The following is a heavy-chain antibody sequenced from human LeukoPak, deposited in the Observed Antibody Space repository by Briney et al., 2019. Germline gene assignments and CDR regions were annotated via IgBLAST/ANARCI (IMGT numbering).Heavy chain of an antibody. CDR1: GGSISRSSHY. CDR3: AGGNGWYYY. Sequence: PSETLSLTCTDSGGSISRSSHYWGWIRQPPRKGLECIGSINYSGNTYHNPSLKSRVTISVDTSNNQVSLKLSSVTAADTAVYYCAGGNGWYYYWGQGTLVTVSS. D-gene: IGHD6-19*01. CDR2: INYSGNT. J-gene: IGHJ4*02. V-gene: IGHV4-39*07.